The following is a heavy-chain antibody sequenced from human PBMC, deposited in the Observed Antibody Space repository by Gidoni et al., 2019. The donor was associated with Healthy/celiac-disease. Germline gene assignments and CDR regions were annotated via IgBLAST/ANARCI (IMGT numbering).Heavy chain of an antibody. D-gene: IGHD6-19*01. Sequence: EVQLVESGGGLVKPGGSLRLSCAASGFTFSSYSMNWVRQAPGKGLEWVSSISSSSSYIYYADSVKGRFTISRDNAKNSLYLQMNSLRAEDTAVYYCASFRAVAVYAFDIWGQGTMVTVSS. CDR2: ISSSSSYI. V-gene: IGHV3-21*01. CDR3: ASFRAVAVYAFDI. CDR1: GFTFSSYS. J-gene: IGHJ3*02.